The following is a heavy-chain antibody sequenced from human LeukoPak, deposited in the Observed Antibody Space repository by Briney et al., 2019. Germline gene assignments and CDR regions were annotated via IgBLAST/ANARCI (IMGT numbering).Heavy chain of an antibody. CDR1: GGSISSYY. CDR2: IYYSGST. Sequence: SETLSLTCTVSGGSISSYYWSWIRQPPGKGLEWIGYIYYSGSTNYNPSLKSRVTISVDTSKNQFSLKLSSVTAADTAVYYCARGVLMVYAMGDSDDAFDIWGQGTMVTVSS. D-gene: IGHD2-8*01. J-gene: IGHJ3*02. CDR3: ARGVLMVYAMGDSDDAFDI. V-gene: IGHV4-59*01.